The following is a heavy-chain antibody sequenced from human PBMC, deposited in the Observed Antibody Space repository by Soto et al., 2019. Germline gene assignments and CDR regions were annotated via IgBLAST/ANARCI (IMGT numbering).Heavy chain of an antibody. CDR3: ARRSSRLLVYNY. CDR2: IYDSAST. D-gene: IGHD3-3*02. CDR1: GVSVSSNSYY. V-gene: IGHV4-61*01. J-gene: IGHJ4*02. Sequence: SETLSLTCTVSGVSVSSNSYYWSWIRQPPGEGLEWIGYIYDSASTSYNPSLKSRVTISLVTSKNQFSLNLSSVTPADTAVYYCARRSSRLLVYNYWGLGTLVTVSS.